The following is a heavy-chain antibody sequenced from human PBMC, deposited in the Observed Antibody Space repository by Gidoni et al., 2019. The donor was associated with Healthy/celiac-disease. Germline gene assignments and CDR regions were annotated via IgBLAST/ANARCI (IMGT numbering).Heavy chain of an antibody. Sequence: QVQLVQYGAGGKKPGAAWKVACKPSGYTFTSNDIHWVRPAPGQGLEWMGIINPGGGSTSYAQKFQGRVTMTRDTATSTVYMELCSLRSEDTAVYYCARGYSFDYWGQGTLVTVSS. D-gene: IGHD2-2*02. CDR3: ARGYSFDY. CDR1: GYTFTSND. V-gene: IGHV1-46*01. CDR2: INPGGGST. J-gene: IGHJ4*02.